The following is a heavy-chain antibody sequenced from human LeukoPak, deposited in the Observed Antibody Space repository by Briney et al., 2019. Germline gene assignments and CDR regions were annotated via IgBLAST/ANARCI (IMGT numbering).Heavy chain of an antibody. CDR1: GFIFSNYW. Sequence: GGFLRLSCAAPGFIFSNYWMAWVRQAPGEGLEWVANIKHDESERYYVDSVKGRFTISRDNAKNSLYLQTNSLRADDTAVYYCARDNDGALDYWGQGTLVTLSS. CDR3: ARDNDGALDY. J-gene: IGHJ4*02. CDR2: IKHDESER. D-gene: IGHD1-1*01. V-gene: IGHV3-7*01.